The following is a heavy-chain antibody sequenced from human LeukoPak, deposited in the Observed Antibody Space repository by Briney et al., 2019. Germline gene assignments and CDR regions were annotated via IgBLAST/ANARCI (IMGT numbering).Heavy chain of an antibody. CDR3: ARGFWHFDL. CDR1: GFTFSDYW. J-gene: IGHJ2*01. V-gene: IGHV3-74*01. CDR2: INTDGSST. Sequence: GGTLRLSCAASGFTFSDYWMHWVRQTPGKGLVWVSRINTDGSSTSYADFVKGRFTISRDNAKNTLYLQMNRLRVEDTAVYYCARGFWHFDLWGRGTLVTVSS.